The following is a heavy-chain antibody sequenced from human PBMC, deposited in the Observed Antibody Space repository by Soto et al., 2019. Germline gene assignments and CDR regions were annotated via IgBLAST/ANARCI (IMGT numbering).Heavy chain of an antibody. Sequence: EVPLLESGGGLVQPGGSLRLSCAASGFTFSVYAMSWVRQAPGKGLEYVSSLIDNGGSTYYADSVRGRFTISRDNSKNTLYLQMNSLRVEDTAVYYCAKSKELGVSAPDHWGQGTLVTVSS. CDR2: LIDNGGST. V-gene: IGHV3-23*01. CDR3: AKSKELGVSAPDH. J-gene: IGHJ4*02. D-gene: IGHD1-26*01. CDR1: GFTFSVYA.